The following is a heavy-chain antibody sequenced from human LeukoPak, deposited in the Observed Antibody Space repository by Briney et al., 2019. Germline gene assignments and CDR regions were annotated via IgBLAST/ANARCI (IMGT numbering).Heavy chain of an antibody. CDR1: GKSSFNSYY. CDR3: SRQVVGNDY. V-gene: IGHV4-34*01. CDR2: INHSGYT. D-gene: IGHD3-22*01. J-gene: IGHJ4*02. Sequence: PSETLSLTCAVYGKSSFNSYYWSWIRQTPGGALERIGEINHSGYTNYNPSLKSRVTLSIDTSKNQFSLRLNSVTAADTAVYYCSRQVVGNDYWGQGTLVTVSS.